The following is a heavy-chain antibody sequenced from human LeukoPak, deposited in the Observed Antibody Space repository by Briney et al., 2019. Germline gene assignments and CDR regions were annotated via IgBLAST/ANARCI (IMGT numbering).Heavy chain of an antibody. CDR2: MNPNSGNT. D-gene: IGHD3-16*01. CDR1: GYTFTSYD. J-gene: IGHJ6*02. CDR3: ARGSLGGYYYYGMDV. Sequence: GASVKVSCTASGYTFTSYDINWVRQATGQRLEWMGWMNPNSGNTGYAQEIQGRVTMTRNISISTAYMELSSLRSEDTAVYYCARGSLGGYYYYGMDVWGQGTTVTVSS. V-gene: IGHV1-8*01.